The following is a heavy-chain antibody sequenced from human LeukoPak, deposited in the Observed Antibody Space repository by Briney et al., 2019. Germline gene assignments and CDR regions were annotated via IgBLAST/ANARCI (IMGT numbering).Heavy chain of an antibody. CDR3: ARERVKSGSYFTY. D-gene: IGHD1-26*01. J-gene: IGHJ4*02. Sequence: PSETLSLTCTVSGGSISSSNYYWGWIRQPPGKGLEWIGSIYYSGSTYYNPSLKSRVTISVDTSKNQFSLKLSSVTAADTAVYYCARERVKSGSYFTYWGQGTLVTVSS. CDR1: GGSISSSNYY. CDR2: IYYSGST. V-gene: IGHV4-39*07.